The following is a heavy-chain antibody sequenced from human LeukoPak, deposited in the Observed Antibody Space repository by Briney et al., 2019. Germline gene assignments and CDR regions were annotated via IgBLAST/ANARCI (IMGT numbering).Heavy chain of an antibody. CDR1: GFTFSSYA. V-gene: IGHV3-23*01. Sequence: GGSLRLSCAASGFTFSSYAMSWVRQAPGKGLEWVSTVVGSGGNTYYADSVKGRFTISGDNSQNTLSLQMNSLRAEDTAVYYCSKGRTGTTSNFDYWGQGTLVTVSS. CDR2: VVGSGGNT. CDR3: SKGRTGTTSNFDY. J-gene: IGHJ4*02. D-gene: IGHD1-7*01.